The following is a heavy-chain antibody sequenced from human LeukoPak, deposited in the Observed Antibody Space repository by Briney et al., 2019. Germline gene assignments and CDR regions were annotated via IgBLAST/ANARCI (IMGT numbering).Heavy chain of an antibody. D-gene: IGHD3/OR15-3a*01. V-gene: IGHV4-38-2*01. J-gene: IGHJ3*01. Sequence: SETLSLTCAVSGYSISSGYYWGWIRQPPGKGLEWIGYIYYSGSTIYNPSLKSRVAMSVDTSKDQFSLKLTSVTAADTALYYCARQGSVGLADAFDVWGQGTMVTVSS. CDR2: IYYSGST. CDR3: ARQGSVGLADAFDV. CDR1: GYSISSGYY.